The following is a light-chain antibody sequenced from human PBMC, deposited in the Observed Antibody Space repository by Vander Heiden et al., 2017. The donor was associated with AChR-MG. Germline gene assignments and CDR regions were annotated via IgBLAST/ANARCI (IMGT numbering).Light chain of an antibody. J-gene: IGKJ2*01. CDR3: QQRSNWPPVT. Sequence: EIVLTQSPATLSLSPGERATLSCRASQSVSSYLAWYQQKPGQAPRLLIYDASNRATGIPARSSGSGYGKDFTLTISSLEQEDFAVYYCQQRSNWPPVTFGQGTKLEIK. CDR1: QSVSSY. V-gene: IGKV3-11*01. CDR2: DAS.